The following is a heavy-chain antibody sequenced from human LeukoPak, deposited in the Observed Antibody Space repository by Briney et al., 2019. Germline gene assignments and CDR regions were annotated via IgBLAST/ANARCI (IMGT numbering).Heavy chain of an antibody. Sequence: AXVKVSXKASGYTFTSYGISWMRQAPGQGLEWMGWISAYNGNTNYAQKLKGRVTMTTDTSTSTAYMELRSLRSDDTAVYYCARVEGDCSSTSCYVGYFDYWGQGTLVTVSS. J-gene: IGHJ4*02. D-gene: IGHD2-2*01. CDR2: ISAYNGNT. V-gene: IGHV1-18*01. CDR1: GYTFTSYG. CDR3: ARVEGDCSSTSCYVGYFDY.